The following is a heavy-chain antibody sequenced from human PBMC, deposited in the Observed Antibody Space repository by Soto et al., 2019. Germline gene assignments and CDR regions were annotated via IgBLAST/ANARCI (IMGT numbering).Heavy chain of an antibody. CDR3: SRGRDPRKGGRT. V-gene: IGHV4-34*02. J-gene: IGHJ5*02. Sequence: QVQLQQWAAGLLKPSETLSLTCAVHSGSFSSYYCTWTRQPPGKGLEWFGEIHPSGETDNNPSLSKRVIISLDTYKSQFSLRLTSATAANTAVYFCSRGRDPRKGGRTWGQGTRVTVSS. D-gene: IGHD3-16*01. CDR1: SGSFSSYY. CDR2: IHPSGET.